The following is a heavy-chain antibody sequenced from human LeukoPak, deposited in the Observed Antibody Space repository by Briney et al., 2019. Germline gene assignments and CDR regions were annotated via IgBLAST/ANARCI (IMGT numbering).Heavy chain of an antibody. Sequence: PSGTLSLTCTVSGGSISSYYWSWIRQPPGKGLEWIGYIHYSGSTKYNPSLESRVTVSVDTSKNQFSLKLSSVTAADTAVYYCARDPPPIAAAAGFDPWGQGTLVTVSS. CDR3: ARDPPPIAAAAGFDP. CDR2: IHYSGST. D-gene: IGHD6-13*01. J-gene: IGHJ5*02. V-gene: IGHV4-59*12. CDR1: GGSISSYY.